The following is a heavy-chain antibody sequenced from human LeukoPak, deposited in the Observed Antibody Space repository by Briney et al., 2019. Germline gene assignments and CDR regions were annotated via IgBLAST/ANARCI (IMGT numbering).Heavy chain of an antibody. CDR2: IYSRST. D-gene: IGHD3-22*01. CDR1: GGTISSYY. CDR3: ESNYEDDSYYSAHFDY. J-gene: IGHJ4*02. V-gene: IGHV4-4*08. Sequence: SETLSLTCTVSGGTISSYYWSWVRQPPGQGLEWMGSIYSRSTNYNPSLKSRVSISIDTSKTQLSMKLSLMTAAAKAEYCYESNYEDDSYYSAHFDYWGQGALVTVS.